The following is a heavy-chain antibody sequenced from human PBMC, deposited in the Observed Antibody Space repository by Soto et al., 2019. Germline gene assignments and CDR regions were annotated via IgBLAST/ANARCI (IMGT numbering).Heavy chain of an antibody. V-gene: IGHV4-34*01. CDR3: ARGPIAAAGTSLFHYGMDV. J-gene: IGHJ6*02. CDR2: INHSGST. CDR1: GGSFSGYY. Sequence: PSETLSLTCAVYGGSFSGYYWSWIRQPPGKGLEWIGEINHSGSTNYNPSLKSRVTISVDTSKNQFSLKLSSVTAADTAVYYCARGPIAAAGTSLFHYGMDVWGQGTTVTVSS. D-gene: IGHD6-13*01.